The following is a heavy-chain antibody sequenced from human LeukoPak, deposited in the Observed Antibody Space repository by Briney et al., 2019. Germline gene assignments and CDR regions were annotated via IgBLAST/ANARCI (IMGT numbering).Heavy chain of an antibody. J-gene: IGHJ4*02. V-gene: IGHV4-38-2*02. CDR3: ARALYYYETSGYTFDS. Sequence: SETLSLTCSASNSSISSDYYWGWIRQSPGKGLEWIGSIYHSGTTHYYPSLKNRVSMSIDTSRNQFSLQLNSVTAADTAVYYCARALYYYETSGYTFDSWGQGTLVTVSS. CDR1: NSSISSDYY. CDR2: IYHSGTT. D-gene: IGHD3-22*01.